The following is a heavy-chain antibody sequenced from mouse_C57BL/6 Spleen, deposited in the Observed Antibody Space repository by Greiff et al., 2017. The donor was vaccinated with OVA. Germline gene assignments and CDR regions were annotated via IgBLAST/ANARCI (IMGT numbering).Heavy chain of an antibody. CDR2: IYPGSGST. J-gene: IGHJ3*01. CDR1: GYTFTSYW. Sequence: VQLQQSGAELVKPGASVKMSCKASGYTFTSYWITWVKQRPGQGLEWIGDIYPGSGSTNYNEKFKSKATLTVDTSSSTAYMQLSSLTSEDSAVYYCARRGNYYGSSPAWFAYWGQGTLVTVSA. V-gene: IGHV1-55*01. CDR3: ARRGNYYGSSPAWFAY. D-gene: IGHD1-1*01.